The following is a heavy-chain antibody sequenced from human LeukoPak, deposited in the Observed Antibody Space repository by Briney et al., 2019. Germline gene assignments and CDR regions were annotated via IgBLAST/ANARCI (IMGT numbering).Heavy chain of an antibody. CDR1: GYTFTSYD. D-gene: IGHD2-15*01. Sequence: ASVKVSCKASGYTFTSYDINWVRQAPGQGLEWMGRIIPILGIANYAQKFQGRVTITADKSTSTAYMELSSLRSEDTAVYYCARGIRYCSGGSCPRSYDWFDPWGQGTLVTVSS. CDR3: ARGIRYCSGGSCPRSYDWFDP. V-gene: IGHV1-69*04. CDR2: IIPILGIA. J-gene: IGHJ5*02.